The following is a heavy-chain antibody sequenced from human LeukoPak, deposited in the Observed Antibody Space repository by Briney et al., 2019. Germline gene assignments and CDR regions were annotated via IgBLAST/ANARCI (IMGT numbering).Heavy chain of an antibody. D-gene: IGHD6-13*01. CDR1: GGSISSSNW. CDR2: IYHSGCT. Sequence: PSGTLSLTCAVSGGSISSSNWWSWVRQPPGKGLEWIGEIYHSGCTNYNPSLKSRVTISVDKSKNQFSLKLSSVTAADTAVYYCARDTGSIAAAGSAFDIWGQGTMVTVSS. J-gene: IGHJ3*02. CDR3: ARDTGSIAAAGSAFDI. V-gene: IGHV4-4*02.